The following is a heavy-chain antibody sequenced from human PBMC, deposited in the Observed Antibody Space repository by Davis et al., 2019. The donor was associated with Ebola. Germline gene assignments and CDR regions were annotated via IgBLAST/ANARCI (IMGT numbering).Heavy chain of an antibody. Sequence: SETLSLTCTVSGGSISSSGYFWSWIRQPPGKGLEWIGNIHYLGNTNYNPSLKSRVTMSVDTSKNQFSLKLSSVTAADTAVYYCARGNYGDYIVLYYYNMDVWGQGTTVTVSS. V-gene: IGHV4-61*08. CDR2: IHYLGNT. CDR3: ARGNYGDYIVLYYYNMDV. CDR1: GGSISSSGYF. D-gene: IGHD4-17*01. J-gene: IGHJ6*02.